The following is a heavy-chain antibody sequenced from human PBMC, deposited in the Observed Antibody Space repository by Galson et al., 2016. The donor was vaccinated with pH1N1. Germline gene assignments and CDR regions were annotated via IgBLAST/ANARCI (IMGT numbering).Heavy chain of an antibody. CDR2: IYGGSARI. D-gene: IGHD3-10*01. Sequence: SLRLSCAGSGYRFEEYAMHWVRQSPEKGLEWVAGIYGGSARIDYAYSVKGRFTISRDDAKKSLFLQMNNHRSKDTALYYCAKDKAGDLDSWGQGTLVTVSS. CDR1: GYRFEEYA. V-gene: IGHV3-9*01. CDR3: AKDKAGDLDS. J-gene: IGHJ4*02.